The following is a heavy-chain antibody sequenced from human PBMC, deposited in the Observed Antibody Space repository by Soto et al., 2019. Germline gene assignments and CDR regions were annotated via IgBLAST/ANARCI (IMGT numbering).Heavy chain of an antibody. V-gene: IGHV3-30*18. Sequence: PGGSLRLSCAASGFTFSSYAMSWVRQAPGKGLEWVAVISYDGSNKYYADSVKGRFTISRDNSKNTLYLQMNSLRAEDTAVYYCAKDRGSGWYRDAFDIWGQGTMVTVSS. CDR2: ISYDGSNK. CDR3: AKDRGSGWYRDAFDI. CDR1: GFTFSSYA. D-gene: IGHD6-19*01. J-gene: IGHJ3*02.